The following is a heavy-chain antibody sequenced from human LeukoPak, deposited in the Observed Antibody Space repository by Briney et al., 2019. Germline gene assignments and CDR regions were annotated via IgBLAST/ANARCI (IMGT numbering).Heavy chain of an antibody. D-gene: IGHD2-2*01. J-gene: IGHJ4*02. V-gene: IGHV3-30*02. Sequence: GGSLRLSCAASGFTFSSYGMHWVRQAPGKGLEWVAFIRYDGSNKYYADSVKGRFTISRDNSKNTLYLQMNSLRAEDTAVYYCAKDGRAYCSSTSCLPFDYWGQGTLVTVSS. CDR2: IRYDGSNK. CDR1: GFTFSSYG. CDR3: AKDGRAYCSSTSCLPFDY.